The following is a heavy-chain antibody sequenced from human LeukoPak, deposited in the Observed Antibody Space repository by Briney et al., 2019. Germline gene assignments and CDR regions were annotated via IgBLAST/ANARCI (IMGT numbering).Heavy chain of an antibody. CDR3: ARVEVGAPQGY. Sequence: GGSLRLSCAASGLRFSDYYVSWIRQAPGKGLQWVSYISSGGDIMHYADSVKGRFTSSRDNAKNSGYLEMNSLRAEDTAIYYCARVEVGAPQGYWGQGTLVTVSS. J-gene: IGHJ4*02. V-gene: IGHV3-11*04. CDR2: ISSGGDIM. D-gene: IGHD1-26*01. CDR1: GLRFSDYY.